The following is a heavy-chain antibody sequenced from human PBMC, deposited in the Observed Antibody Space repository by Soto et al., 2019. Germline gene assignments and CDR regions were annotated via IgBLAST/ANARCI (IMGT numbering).Heavy chain of an antibody. V-gene: IGHV3-74*01. CDR3: ARGGYYDFWSGSHFNY. D-gene: IGHD3-3*01. J-gene: IGHJ4*02. Sequence: EVQLVASGGGLVQPGGSLRLSCAASGFTFSSYWMHWVRQAPGKGLVWVSRINSDGSSTSYADSVKGRFTISRDNAKNTLYLQMNSLRAEDTAVYYCARGGYYDFWSGSHFNYWGQGTLVTVSS. CDR2: INSDGSST. CDR1: GFTFSSYW.